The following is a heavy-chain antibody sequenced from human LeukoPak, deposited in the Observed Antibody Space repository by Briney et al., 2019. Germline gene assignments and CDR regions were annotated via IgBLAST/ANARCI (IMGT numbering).Heavy chain of an antibody. CDR2: ISYDGGNK. Sequence: PGRSLRLSCAASGFTFSSYAMHWVRQAPGKGLEWVAVISYDGGNKYYADSVKGRFTISRDNSKNTLYLQMNSLRAEDTAVYYCARDAYYDFWSGYRYYYYMDVWGKGTTVTVSS. V-gene: IGHV3-30*01. J-gene: IGHJ6*03. D-gene: IGHD3-3*01. CDR1: GFTFSSYA. CDR3: ARDAYYDFWSGYRYYYYMDV.